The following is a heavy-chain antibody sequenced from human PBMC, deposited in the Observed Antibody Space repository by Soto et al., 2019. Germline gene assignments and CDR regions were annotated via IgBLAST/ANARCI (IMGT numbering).Heavy chain of an antibody. D-gene: IGHD2-8*01. CDR1: GYTLTELS. CDR3: ATDDHCTNGVCQLNDYYYHGMDV. CDR2: FDPEDGET. J-gene: IGHJ6*02. V-gene: IGHV1-24*01. Sequence: ASVKVSCKVSGYTLTELSMHWVRQAPGKGLEWMGGFDPEDGETIYAQKFQGRVTMTEDTSTDTAYMELSSLRSEDTAVYYCATDDHCTNGVCQLNDYYYHGMDVWGQGSTVTVSS.